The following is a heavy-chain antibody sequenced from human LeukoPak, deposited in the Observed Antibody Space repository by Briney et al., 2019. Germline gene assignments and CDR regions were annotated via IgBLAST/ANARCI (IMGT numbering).Heavy chain of an antibody. Sequence: LAASVKVSCKASGGTFSSYAISWVRQAPGQGLEWMGCINPNSGGTNYAQKVQGWVTMTRDTSISTAYMELSRLRSDDTAVYYCARDDTRTTWDASGSPVTFSFDYWGQGTLVTVSS. J-gene: IGHJ4*02. CDR3: ARDDTRTTWDASGSPVTFSFDY. CDR1: GGTFSSYA. CDR2: INPNSGGT. D-gene: IGHD3-22*01. V-gene: IGHV1-2*04.